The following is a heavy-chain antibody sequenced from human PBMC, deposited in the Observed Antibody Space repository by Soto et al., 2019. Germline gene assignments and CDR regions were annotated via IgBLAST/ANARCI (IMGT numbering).Heavy chain of an antibody. J-gene: IGHJ3*02. V-gene: IGHV1-24*01. D-gene: IGHD4-17*01. CDR3: ATHGDYDSAFDI. Sequence: ASVKVSCKVSGYTLTELSMHWVRQAPGKGLEWMGGFDPEDGETIYAQKFQGRVTMTEDTSTDTAYMELSSLRSEDTAVYYCATHGDYDSAFDIWGQGTMVTVSS. CDR1: GYTLTELS. CDR2: FDPEDGET.